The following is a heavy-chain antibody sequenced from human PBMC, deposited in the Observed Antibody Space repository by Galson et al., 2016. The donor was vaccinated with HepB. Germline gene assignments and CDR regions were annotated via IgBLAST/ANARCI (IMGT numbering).Heavy chain of an antibody. CDR3: ARERRGADWGFDY. Sequence: SLRLSCAASGFTFSNYAMHWVRQAPGKGLEWVAVIWPDGSEQYYADSVKGRFTISRDNSDNTMSLQLNSLRAEDTSVYYCARERRGADWGFDYWGQGTQVAVSS. CDR2: IWPDGSEQ. CDR1: GFTFSNYA. V-gene: IGHV3-33*01. J-gene: IGHJ4*01. D-gene: IGHD7-27*01.